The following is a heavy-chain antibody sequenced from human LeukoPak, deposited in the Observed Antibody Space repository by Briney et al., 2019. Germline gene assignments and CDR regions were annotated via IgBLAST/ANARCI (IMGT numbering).Heavy chain of an antibody. CDR3: TKAGYSSGFDS. Sequence: GGSLRLSCAASGFTFSGYWMHWVRQAPGKGLVWVSRINSDGYSITYADSVKGRFTISRDNAKNTLYLQMNSLIAEDTAVYFRTKAGYSSGFDSWGQGTLVTVSS. J-gene: IGHJ5*01. CDR2: INSDGYSI. D-gene: IGHD6-19*01. CDR1: GFTFSGYW. V-gene: IGHV3-74*03.